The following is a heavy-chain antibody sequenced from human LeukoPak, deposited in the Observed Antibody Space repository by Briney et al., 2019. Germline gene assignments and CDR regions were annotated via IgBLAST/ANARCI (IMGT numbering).Heavy chain of an antibody. CDR2: ISTYYGNT. D-gene: IGHD5-18*01. CDR3: ARDPGGYGYRADYYMDV. J-gene: IGHJ6*03. CDR1: GYTFTGYY. V-gene: IGHV1-18*04. Sequence: ASAKVSCKASGYTFTGYYMHWVRQAPGQGLEWMGWISTYYGNTNNAQQFQGRVTFSTDTATSTAYMELRSLRSDDTAVYYCARDPGGYGYRADYYMDVWGKGTTVTISS.